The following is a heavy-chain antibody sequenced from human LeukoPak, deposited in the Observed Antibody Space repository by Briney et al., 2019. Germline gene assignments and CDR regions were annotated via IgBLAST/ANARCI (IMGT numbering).Heavy chain of an antibody. Sequence: PGGSLRLSCAASGFTFSSYSMNWVRQAPGKGVEWVSFISSSSSTIYYADSVKGRFTISRDNAKSSLSLQMNSLRAEDTAVYYCARDLIDYWGQGTLVTVSS. CDR1: GFTFSSYS. V-gene: IGHV3-48*01. J-gene: IGHJ4*02. CDR3: ARDLIDY. CDR2: ISSSSSTI.